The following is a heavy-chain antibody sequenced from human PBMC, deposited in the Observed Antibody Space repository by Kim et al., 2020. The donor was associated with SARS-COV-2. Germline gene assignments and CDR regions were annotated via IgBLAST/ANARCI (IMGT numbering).Heavy chain of an antibody. CDR2: IYYSGST. V-gene: IGHV4-59*08. Sequence: SETLSLTCTVSGGSISSYYWSWIRQPPGKGLEWIGYIYYSGSTNYNPSLKSRVTISVDTSKNQFSLKLSSVTAADTAVYYCARLQDSGYEPRRAYYYYGMDVWGQGTTVTVSS. D-gene: IGHD5-12*01. J-gene: IGHJ6*02. CDR3: ARLQDSGYEPRRAYYYYGMDV. CDR1: GGSISSYY.